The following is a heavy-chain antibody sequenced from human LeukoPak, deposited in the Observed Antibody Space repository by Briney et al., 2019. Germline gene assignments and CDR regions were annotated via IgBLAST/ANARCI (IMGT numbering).Heavy chain of an antibody. CDR2: IKEDGSEK. CDR1: GFTFSNYW. D-gene: IGHD2-2*01. V-gene: IGHV3-7*03. Sequence: PGGSLRLSCAASGFTFSNYWMTWVRQAPGKGLEWVANIKEDGSEKYYVDSVKGRFTISRDNAKNSLYLQMNSPRVEDTAVYYCARGAYQLEHWGQGTLVTVSS. CDR3: ARGAYQLEH. J-gene: IGHJ4*02.